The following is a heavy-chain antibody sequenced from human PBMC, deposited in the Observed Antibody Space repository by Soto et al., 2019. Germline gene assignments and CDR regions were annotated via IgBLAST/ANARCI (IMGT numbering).Heavy chain of an antibody. CDR3: TTAQGTYGAEYFQH. CDR2: IKSKTDGGTT. D-gene: IGHD4-17*01. V-gene: IGHV3-15*01. J-gene: IGHJ1*01. Sequence: WGSLRLSCAASGFTFSSYSMSWVRQAPGKGLEWVGRIKSKTDGGTTDYAAPVKGRFTISRDDSKNTLYLQMNSLKTEDTAVYYCTTAQGTYGAEYFQHWGQGTLVTVSS. CDR1: GFTFSSYS.